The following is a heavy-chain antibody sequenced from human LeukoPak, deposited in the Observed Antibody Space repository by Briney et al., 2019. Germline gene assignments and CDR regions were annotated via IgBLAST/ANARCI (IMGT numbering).Heavy chain of an antibody. CDR3: ASHAYSGSWHALFDY. V-gene: IGHV1-69*06. D-gene: IGHD6-13*01. CDR2: IIPIFGTA. Sequence: ASVKVSCKASGYTFTGYYMHWVRQAPGQGLEWMGGIIPIFGTANYAQKFQGRVTITADKSTSTAYMELSSLRSEDTAVYYCASHAYSGSWHALFDYWGQGTLVTVSS. J-gene: IGHJ4*02. CDR1: GYTFTGYY.